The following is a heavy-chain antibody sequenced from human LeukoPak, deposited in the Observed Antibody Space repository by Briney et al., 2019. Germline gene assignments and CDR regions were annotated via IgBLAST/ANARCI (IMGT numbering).Heavy chain of an antibody. D-gene: IGHD3-10*02. J-gene: IGHJ4*02. CDR3: AKGPYNYYYVDY. Sequence: PGGSLRLSCAASGFTFSSHTMKWVRQAPGRGLEWVSAISGGGDTTSYADSVKGRFTISRDNSNNTLYLQMNSLRVEDSAVYFCAKGPYNYYYVDYWGQGTLVTVSS. CDR1: GFTFSSHT. V-gene: IGHV3-23*01. CDR2: ISGGGDTT.